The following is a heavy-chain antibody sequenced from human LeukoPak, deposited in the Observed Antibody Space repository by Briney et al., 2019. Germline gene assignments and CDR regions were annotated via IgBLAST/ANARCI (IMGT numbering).Heavy chain of an antibody. V-gene: IGHV3-7*01. CDR3: ARWDGDYEGAEWFDP. Sequence: GGSLRLSCAASGFSFSDYWMSWVRQAPGKGLEWVANIKQDGSEKYYVDSVKGRFTISRDNAKNSLYLQMNSLRAEDTAVYYCARWDGDYEGAEWFDPWGQGTLVTVSS. J-gene: IGHJ5*02. D-gene: IGHD4-17*01. CDR2: IKQDGSEK. CDR1: GFSFSDYW.